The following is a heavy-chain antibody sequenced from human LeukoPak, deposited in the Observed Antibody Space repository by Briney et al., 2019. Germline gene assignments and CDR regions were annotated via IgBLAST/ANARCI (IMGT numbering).Heavy chain of an antibody. D-gene: IGHD6-19*01. Sequence: PSETLSLTCTVSGGSISSYYWSWLRQPPGKGLEWIGYIYYSGSTNYNPSLKSRVTISVDTSRNQFSLRVSSLTAADTAVYYCARGSFQWQAPRDFDYWGRGTLVTVSS. CDR1: GGSISSYY. CDR2: IYYSGST. V-gene: IGHV4-59*08. CDR3: ARGSFQWQAPRDFDY. J-gene: IGHJ4*02.